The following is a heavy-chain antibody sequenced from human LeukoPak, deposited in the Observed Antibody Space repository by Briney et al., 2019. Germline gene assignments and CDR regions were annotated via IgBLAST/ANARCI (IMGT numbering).Heavy chain of an antibody. CDR1: GFTFSSYW. Sequence: GGSLRLSCAASGFTFSSYWMSWVRQAPGKGLEWVANIKQDGSEKYYVDSVKGRFTISRDNAKNSLYLQMNSLRAEDTAVYYCARGYSSLRFLEWLSTMDAFDIWGQGTMVTVSS. V-gene: IGHV3-7*01. CDR3: ARGYSSLRFLEWLSTMDAFDI. J-gene: IGHJ3*02. D-gene: IGHD3-3*01. CDR2: IKQDGSEK.